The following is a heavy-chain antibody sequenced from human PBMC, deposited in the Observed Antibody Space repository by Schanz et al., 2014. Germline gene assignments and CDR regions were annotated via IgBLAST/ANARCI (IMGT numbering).Heavy chain of an antibody. V-gene: IGHV1-18*01. Sequence: QIQLVQSGPEVKKPGATVKVSCKASGYTFTTYAMSWVRQAPGQGLEWVGWISVYTGNTKYGQNLQGRVTMTTDTSTSTVYMELRSLRSDDTAVYYCARSAGRDFWSGYYTRFDYWGQGTLVTVSS. CDR2: ISVYTGNT. D-gene: IGHD3-3*01. CDR3: ARSAGRDFWSGYYTRFDY. CDR1: GYTFTTYA. J-gene: IGHJ4*02.